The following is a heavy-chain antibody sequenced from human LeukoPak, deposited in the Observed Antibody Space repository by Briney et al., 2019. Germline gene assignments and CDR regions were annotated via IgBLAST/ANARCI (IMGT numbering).Heavy chain of an antibody. D-gene: IGHD6-13*01. CDR1: GGSFSGYY. Sequence: SETLSLTCAVYGGSFSGYYWSWIPQPPGQGLEWSGEINHSGSTNYIPSLESRVTLSVDTSKNQFSLKLSSVTAADTAVYYCARFRGKAGAGRRYFDYWGQGTLVTVSS. CDR3: ARFRGKAGAGRRYFDY. CDR2: INHSGST. J-gene: IGHJ4*02. V-gene: IGHV4-34*01.